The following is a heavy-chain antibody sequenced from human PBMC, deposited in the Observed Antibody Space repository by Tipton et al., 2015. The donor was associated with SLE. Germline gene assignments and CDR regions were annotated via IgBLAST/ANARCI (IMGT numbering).Heavy chain of an antibody. V-gene: IGHV4-39*07. CDR1: GPGDYMRSDYVN. CDR2: VFFSGRT. CDR3: ARLFGVVPGYYYMDV. Sequence: TLSLTCSVSGPGDYMRSDYVNWAWVRQPPGQGPEWIGSVFFSGRTSYNPSLKSRVTMSVDMSKNQFSLKLSSVTAADTAVYYCARLFGVVPGYYYMDVRGKGTTVTVSS. J-gene: IGHJ6*03. D-gene: IGHD3-3*01.